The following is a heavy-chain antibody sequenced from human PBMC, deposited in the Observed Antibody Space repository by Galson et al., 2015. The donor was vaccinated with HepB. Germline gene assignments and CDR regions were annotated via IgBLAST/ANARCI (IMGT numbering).Heavy chain of an antibody. CDR1: GFTVSNNY. Sequence: SLRLSCAASGFTVSNNYMTWVRQAPGKGLEWVSVIYSGGSTYYADSVKGRCTISRDNSKNTLYLQMSSLRAEDTAAYYCGRYTRSLGALDVWGQGTMITVSS. CDR2: IYSGGST. CDR3: GRYTRSLGALDV. J-gene: IGHJ3*01. D-gene: IGHD3-16*01. V-gene: IGHV3-53*01.